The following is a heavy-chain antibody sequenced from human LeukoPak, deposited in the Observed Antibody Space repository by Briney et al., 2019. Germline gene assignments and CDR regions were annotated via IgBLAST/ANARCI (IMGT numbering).Heavy chain of an antibody. CDR2: ISSSSSYI. CDR3: VRGKWSTRH. V-gene: IGHV3-21*01. J-gene: IGHJ4*02. Sequence: GGSLRLSCAASGFTFSSYYMNWVRQAPGKGLEWVSFISSSSSYIYNADSVKGRFTISRDNAKNSLYLQMNSLRAEDTAVYYCVRGKWSTRHWGQGTLVTVSS. CDR1: GFTFSSYY. D-gene: IGHD2-15*01.